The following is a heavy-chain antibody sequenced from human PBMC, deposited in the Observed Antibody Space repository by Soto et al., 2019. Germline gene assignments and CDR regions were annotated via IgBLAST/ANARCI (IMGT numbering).Heavy chain of an antibody. V-gene: IGHV3-13*01. CDR2: IGTAGDT. Sequence: GGSLRLSCAASGFTFSSYDMHWVRQATGKGLEWVSAIGTAGDTYYPGSVKGRFTIARENAKNSLYLQMNSLRAGDTAVYYCARGGTVTTRYYYYCGMDVWGQGTTVTVSS. J-gene: IGHJ6*02. CDR3: ARGGTVTTRYYYYCGMDV. D-gene: IGHD4-4*01. CDR1: GFTFSSYD.